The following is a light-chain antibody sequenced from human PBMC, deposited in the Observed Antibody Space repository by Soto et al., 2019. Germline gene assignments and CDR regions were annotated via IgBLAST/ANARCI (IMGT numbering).Light chain of an antibody. CDR2: GAS. Sequence: EIVLTQSPGTLSLSPGERATLSCRASQSVSTYLACYQQQPGQAPRLLIYGASRRATGVPARFSGSGSGTEFTLTISSLQPDDFATYYCQQYNSYWTFGQGTKVDIK. CDR1: QSVSTY. V-gene: IGKV3-15*01. J-gene: IGKJ1*01. CDR3: QQYNSYWT.